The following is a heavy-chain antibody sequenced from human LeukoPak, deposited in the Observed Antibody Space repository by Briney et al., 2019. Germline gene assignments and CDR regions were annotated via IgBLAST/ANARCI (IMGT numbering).Heavy chain of an antibody. CDR1: GFTFSSYG. J-gene: IGHJ4*02. V-gene: IGHV3-30*02. CDR2: IRYDGSNK. CDR3: AKDQIAAARYYFDY. D-gene: IGHD6-13*01. Sequence: GGSLRLSCAASGFTFSSYGMHWVRQAPGKGLEWVAFIRYDGSNKYYADSVKGRFTISRDNSKNTLYLQMNSLRAEDTAVYYCAKDQIAAARYYFDYWGQGTLVTVSS.